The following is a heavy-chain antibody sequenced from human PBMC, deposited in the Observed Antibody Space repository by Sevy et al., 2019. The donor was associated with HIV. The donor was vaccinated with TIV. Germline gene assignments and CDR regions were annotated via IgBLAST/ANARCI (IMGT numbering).Heavy chain of an antibody. CDR1: GFSFNKYA. Sequence: GGSLRLSCVASGFSFNKYAMHWVRQAPGKGLEWVANIKQDGSVKYYVNSVKGRFTISRDNARNLLYLQMNSLRVEDTALYYCVRAIAADGSFWGQGTLVTVSS. D-gene: IGHD6-13*01. J-gene: IGHJ4*02. CDR2: IKQDGSVK. V-gene: IGHV3-7*01. CDR3: VRAIAADGSF.